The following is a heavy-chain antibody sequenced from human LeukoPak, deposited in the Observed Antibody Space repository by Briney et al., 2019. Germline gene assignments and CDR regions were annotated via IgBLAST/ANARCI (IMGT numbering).Heavy chain of an antibody. D-gene: IGHD3-22*01. Sequence: PGRSLRLSCAASGFTFSRYGINWVRQAPGKGPEWVAFISYDGNVRYHADFVEGRFTISRDNSKNTLYLQMSSLRPDDTAVYYCARGVDNRGWFVYWGQGTLVTVSS. J-gene: IGHJ5*01. CDR2: ISYDGNVR. V-gene: IGHV3-30*04. CDR3: ARGVDNRGWFVY. CDR1: GFTFSRYG.